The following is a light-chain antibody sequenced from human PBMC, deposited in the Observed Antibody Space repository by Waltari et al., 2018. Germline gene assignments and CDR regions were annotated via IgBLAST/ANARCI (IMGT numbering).Light chain of an antibody. CDR3: MQALQSPDT. Sequence: IVMTPYPLSLPVTPGEPASISFRFSQPLLHINGNTYLNWILQKPVQSPQLLIYLASNQASGVPDRFSGSGSGTDFTLKISRVEAEDVGVYYCMQALQSPDTFGQGTKLEIK. V-gene: IGKV2-28*01. CDR2: LAS. CDR1: QPLLHINGNTY. J-gene: IGKJ2*01.